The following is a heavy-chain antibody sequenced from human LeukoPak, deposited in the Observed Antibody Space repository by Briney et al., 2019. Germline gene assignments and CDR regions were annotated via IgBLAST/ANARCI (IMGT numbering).Heavy chain of an antibody. CDR1: GYTFTVYY. D-gene: IGHD6-19*01. V-gene: IGHV1-2*02. Sequence: ASVKVSCKASGYTFTVYYIHWVRQAPGQGLEGMGWINPNSGGTNYAQKFRGRVTMTRDTSISTAYMELSSLRSDDTAVYYCARDLYQWLPSTRPRDYYYYMDVWGEGTTVTVSS. J-gene: IGHJ6*03. CDR3: ARDLYQWLPSTRPRDYYYYMDV. CDR2: INPNSGGT.